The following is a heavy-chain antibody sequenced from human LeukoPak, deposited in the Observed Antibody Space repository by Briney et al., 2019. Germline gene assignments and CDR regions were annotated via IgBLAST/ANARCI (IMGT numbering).Heavy chain of an antibody. V-gene: IGHV3-21*06. J-gene: IGHJ4*02. CDR1: GFTFSSYS. CDR3: VRGKYSSGPDSFEY. D-gene: IGHD6-19*01. CDR2: ISGSSTNI. Sequence: GGSLRLSCAASGFTFSSYSMNWVRQAPGKGLEWVSYISGSSTNIYYADSVKGRFTISRDKAKNSLYLQMNSLCADDTAVYYCVRGKYSSGPDSFEYWGQGTLVTVSS.